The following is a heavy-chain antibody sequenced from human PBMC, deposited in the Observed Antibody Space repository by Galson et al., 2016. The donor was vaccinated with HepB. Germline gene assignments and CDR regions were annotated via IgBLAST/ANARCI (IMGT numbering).Heavy chain of an antibody. D-gene: IGHD3-16*01. CDR1: GFRFSGIW. CDR3: GREGAAWGYFLDC. Sequence: SLRLSCAASGFRFSGIWMAWVRQAPGKGLEWVANIKEDGTEENYSDSVRGRFTISRDNAKNSLFLQMSDLRADDTAVYYCGREGAAWGYFLDCWGQGALVTVSA. J-gene: IGHJ4*02. V-gene: IGHV3-7*03. CDR2: IKEDGTEE.